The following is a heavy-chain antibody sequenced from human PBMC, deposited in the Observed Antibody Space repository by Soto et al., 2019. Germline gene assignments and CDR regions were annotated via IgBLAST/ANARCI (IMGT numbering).Heavy chain of an antibody. V-gene: IGHV1-69*04. CDR2: IIPILGIA. J-gene: IGHJ6*02. CDR3: ARDMRGSSWLRDYYYYYGMDV. D-gene: IGHD6-13*01. Sequence: SVKVSCKASGGTFSSYTISWVRQAPGQGLEWMGRIIPILGIANYAQKFQGRVTITADKSTSTAYMELRSLRSDDTAVYYCARDMRGSSWLRDYYYYYGMDVWGQGTTVTVSS. CDR1: GGTFSSYT.